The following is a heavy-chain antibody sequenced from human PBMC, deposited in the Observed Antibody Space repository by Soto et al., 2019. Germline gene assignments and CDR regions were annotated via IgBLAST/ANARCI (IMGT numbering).Heavy chain of an antibody. D-gene: IGHD3-3*01. V-gene: IGHV3-74*01. Sequence: PVGSLRLSCTASGFTFNTHWMHWVRQAPGKGLVWVSRIYFDGITTNYADSVKGRFTISRDNARNSLYLQMDSLRDEDTALYYCAKGRYDFWSPYYFDSWGQGTLVTVSS. CDR3: AKGRYDFWSPYYFDS. J-gene: IGHJ4*02. CDR2: IYFDGITT. CDR1: GFTFNTHW.